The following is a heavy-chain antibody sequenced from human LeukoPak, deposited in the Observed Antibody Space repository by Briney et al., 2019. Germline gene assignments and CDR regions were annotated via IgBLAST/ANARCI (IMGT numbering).Heavy chain of an antibody. CDR1: GGTFSSYA. J-gene: IGHJ4*02. CDR2: IIPIFGTA. Sequence: GASVKVSCKASGGTFSSYAISWVRQAPGQGLEWKGGIIPIFGTANYAQKFQGRVTITADKSTSTAYMELSSLRSEDTAVYYCARDSRLYGDYAKPFLEPDYWGQGTLVTVSS. V-gene: IGHV1-69*06. D-gene: IGHD4-17*01. CDR3: ARDSRLYGDYAKPFLEPDY.